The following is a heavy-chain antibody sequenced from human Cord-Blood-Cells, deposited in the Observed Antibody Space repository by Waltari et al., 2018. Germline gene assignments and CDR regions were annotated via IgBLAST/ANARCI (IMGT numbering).Heavy chain of an antibody. CDR1: GGSFSGYY. J-gene: IGHJ4*02. Sequence: QVQLQQWGAGLLKPSETLSLTCAVYGGSFSGYYWSWIHQPPGKGLEWIGEINHSGSTNYNPSLKSRVTISVDTSKNQFSLKLSSVTAADTAVYYCARGRLGIGDYLGQGTLVTVSS. CDR2: INHSGST. CDR3: ARGRLGIGDY. D-gene: IGHD3-16*01. V-gene: IGHV4-34*01.